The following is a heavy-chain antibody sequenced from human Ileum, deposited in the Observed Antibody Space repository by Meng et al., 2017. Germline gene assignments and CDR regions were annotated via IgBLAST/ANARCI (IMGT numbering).Heavy chain of an antibody. CDR3: VRDGPNYFDQ. V-gene: IGHV3-74*01. CDR2: INSDGTGT. CDR1: GFTFSGYW. J-gene: IGHJ4*02. Sequence: EVQLVEFGGGLVQPGGSLSLSCAASGFTFSGYWMHWFRQGTGKSLVWLSHINSDGTGTSYAESVRGRFTISRDNAKNTLYLQMNSLTVEDTAVYYCVRDGPNYFDQWGQGTLVTVSS.